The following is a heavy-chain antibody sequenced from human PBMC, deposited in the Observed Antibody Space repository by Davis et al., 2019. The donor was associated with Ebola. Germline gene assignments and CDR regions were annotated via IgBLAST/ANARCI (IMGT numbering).Heavy chain of an antibody. CDR1: GLTFSSYN. Sequence: PGGSLRLSCAGSGLTFSSYNMNWIRQAPGKGLEWVSSISATSRYTYYADSVEGRFTISRDNARDSVYLQMYSLRVEDTAIYFCAGDIRRGENYGWFDPWGHGTLVTVSS. V-gene: IGHV3-21*06. D-gene: IGHD4/OR15-4a*01. J-gene: IGHJ5*02. CDR2: ISATSRYT. CDR3: AGDIRRGENYGWFDP.